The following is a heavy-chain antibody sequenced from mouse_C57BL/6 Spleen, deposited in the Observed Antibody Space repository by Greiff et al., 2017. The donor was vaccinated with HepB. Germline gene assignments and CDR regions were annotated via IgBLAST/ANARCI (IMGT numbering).Heavy chain of an antibody. J-gene: IGHJ3*01. V-gene: IGHV1-15*01. CDR1: GYTFTDYE. CDR2: IDPETGGT. D-gene: IGHD3-2*02. Sequence: SGAELVRPGASVTLSCKASGYTFTDYEMHWVKQTPVHGLEWIGAIDPETGGTAYNQKFKGKAILTADKSSSTAYMELRSLTSEDSAVYYCTRKGAAQATWFAYWGQGTLVTVSA. CDR3: TRKGAAQATWFAY.